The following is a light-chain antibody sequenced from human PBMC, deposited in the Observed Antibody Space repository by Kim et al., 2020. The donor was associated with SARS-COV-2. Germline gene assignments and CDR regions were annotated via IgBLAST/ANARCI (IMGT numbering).Light chain of an antibody. CDR2: AAS. Sequence: ASVGDRVTIACRASQSISTYLNWYQQKQGKAPKLLIYAASTLQSGVPSRFSGSGSGTDFTLTISSLQPEDFATYYCQQSHSTPLLTFGGGTKLEI. CDR3: QQSHSTPLLT. V-gene: IGKV1-39*01. J-gene: IGKJ4*01. CDR1: QSISTY.